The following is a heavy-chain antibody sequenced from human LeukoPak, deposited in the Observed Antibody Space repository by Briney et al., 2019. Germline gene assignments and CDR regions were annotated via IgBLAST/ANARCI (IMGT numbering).Heavy chain of an antibody. Sequence: ASVKVSCKASGYTCTGYYMHWVRQAPGQGLEWMGWINPNSGGTNYAQKFQGWVTMTRDTSISTAYMELSRLGSDDTAVYYCARVSKGWYDAFDIWGQGTMVTVSS. CDR1: GYTCTGYY. J-gene: IGHJ3*02. CDR3: ARVSKGWYDAFDI. V-gene: IGHV1-2*04. CDR2: INPNSGGT. D-gene: IGHD6-19*01.